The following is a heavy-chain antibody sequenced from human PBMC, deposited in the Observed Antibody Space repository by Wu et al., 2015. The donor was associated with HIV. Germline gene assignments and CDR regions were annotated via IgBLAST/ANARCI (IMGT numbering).Heavy chain of an antibody. J-gene: IGHJ6*02. CDR3: ARECVDDQQWLVPYYYGMDV. CDR1: GYTFTSYY. D-gene: IGHD6-19*01. CDR2: INPSGGST. Sequence: QVQLVQSGAEVKKPGASVKVSCKASGYTFTSYYMHWVRQAPGQGLEWMGIINPSGGSTSYAQKFQGRVTMTRDTSTSTVYMELSSLRSEDTAVYYCARECVDDQQWLVPYYYGMDVWGQGTTVTVSS. V-gene: IGHV1-46*01.